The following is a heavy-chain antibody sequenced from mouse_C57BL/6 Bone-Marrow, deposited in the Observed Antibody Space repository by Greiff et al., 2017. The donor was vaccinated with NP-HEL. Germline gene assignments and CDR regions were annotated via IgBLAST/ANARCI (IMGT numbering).Heavy chain of an antibody. CDR2: ISYSGST. Sequence: VQLKESGPGMVKPSQSLSLTCTVTGYSITSGYDWHWIRHFPGNKLEWMGYISYSGSTNYNPSLKSRISITHDTSKNHFFLKLNSVTTEDTATYYCARYGNYEMDYWGQGTSGTVSS. V-gene: IGHV3-1*01. CDR1: GYSITSGYD. CDR3: ARYGNYEMDY. J-gene: IGHJ4*01. D-gene: IGHD2-1*01.